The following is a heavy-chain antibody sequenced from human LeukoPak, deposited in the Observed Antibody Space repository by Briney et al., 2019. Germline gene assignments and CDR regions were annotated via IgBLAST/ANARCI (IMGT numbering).Heavy chain of an antibody. J-gene: IGHJ4*02. CDR1: GFTFSSYW. CDR2: INQDGNRK. CDR3: AKTYYYDSGNY. V-gene: IGHV3-7*01. Sequence: GSLRLSCAASGFTFSSYWMNWVRQAPGKGLEWVANINQDGNRKVYVDSVMGRFTISRDNAKKSLYLQMNSLRAEDTAVYYCAKTYYYDSGNYWGQGTLVTVSS. D-gene: IGHD3-10*01.